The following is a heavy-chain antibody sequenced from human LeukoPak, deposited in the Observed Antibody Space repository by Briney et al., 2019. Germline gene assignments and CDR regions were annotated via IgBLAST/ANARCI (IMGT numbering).Heavy chain of an antibody. J-gene: IGHJ3*02. V-gene: IGHV1-18*01. CDR3: ARADDYGGNPGAFDI. CDR1: GYTLTSYG. Sequence: ASVKVSCKTSGYTLTSYGVSWVRQAPGRGLEWIGWIYTYNVHTNYAQNLQGRVTMTTDTSTSTAYMELRSLTSDDTALYYCARADDYGGNPGAFDIWGQGTMVTVSS. D-gene: IGHD4-23*01. CDR2: IYTYNVHT.